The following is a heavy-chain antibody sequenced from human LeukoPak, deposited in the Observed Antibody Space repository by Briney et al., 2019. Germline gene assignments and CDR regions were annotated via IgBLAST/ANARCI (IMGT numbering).Heavy chain of an antibody. V-gene: IGHV3-7*04. D-gene: IGHD5-24*01. CDR1: GFTFSSYA. J-gene: IGHJ4*02. CDR3: TRVGYIDEGIDY. CDR2: IKQDGSKK. Sequence: GGSLRLSCAASGFTFSSYAMSWVRQAPGKGLEWVANIKQDGSKKSYVDSVKGRFTISRDNAKNSLYLQMNSLRAEDTAIYYCTRVGYIDEGIDYWGQGTLVTVSS.